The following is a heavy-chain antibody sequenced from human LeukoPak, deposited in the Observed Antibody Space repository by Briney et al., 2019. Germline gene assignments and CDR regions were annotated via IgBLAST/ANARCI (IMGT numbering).Heavy chain of an antibody. CDR1: GGSISSGDCY. Sequence: SETLSLTCTVSGGSISSGDCYWSWIRQPPGKGLEWIGYIYYSGSTYYNPSLKSRVTISVDTSKNQFSLRLTSVTAADTAVFYCARANYDFWSGPRYNWFDPWGQGTLVTVSS. V-gene: IGHV4-30-4*08. D-gene: IGHD3-3*01. CDR2: IYYSGST. CDR3: ARANYDFWSGPRYNWFDP. J-gene: IGHJ5*02.